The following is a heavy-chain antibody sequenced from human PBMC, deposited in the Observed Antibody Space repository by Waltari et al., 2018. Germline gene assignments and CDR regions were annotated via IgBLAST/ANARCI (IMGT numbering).Heavy chain of an antibody. CDR3: VRGFRHCTAASCSDH. Sequence: QVHLVQSGHEVKKPGASVKVYCTDSGYDFIGYDINWVRQATGQGLEWMGWMNPNGGNTAYAQRFQGRVTMTRDRSLNTAYMELHSLRSEDTAVYYCVRGFRHCTAASCSDHWGQGTLVTVSS. CDR1: GYDFIGYD. D-gene: IGHD2-15*01. J-gene: IGHJ4*02. CDR2: MNPNGGNT. V-gene: IGHV1-8*01.